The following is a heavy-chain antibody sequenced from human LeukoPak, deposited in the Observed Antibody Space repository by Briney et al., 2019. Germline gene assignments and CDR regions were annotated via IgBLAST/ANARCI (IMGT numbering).Heavy chain of an antibody. CDR1: GGSISSGGYY. CDR3: ARDGGRYSYGTIVNYFDY. D-gene: IGHD5-18*01. Sequence: SETLSLTCTVSGGSISSGGYYWSWIRQHPGKGLEWIGYIYYSGSTNYNPSLKSRVTISVDASKNQFSLKLSSVTAADTAVYYCARDGGRYSYGTIVNYFDYWGQGTLVTVSS. J-gene: IGHJ4*02. CDR2: IYYSGST. V-gene: IGHV4-31*03.